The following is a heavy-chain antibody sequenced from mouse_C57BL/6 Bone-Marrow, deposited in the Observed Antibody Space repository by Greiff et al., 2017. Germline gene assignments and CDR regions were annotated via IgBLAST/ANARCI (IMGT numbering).Heavy chain of an antibody. D-gene: IGHD2-2*01. CDR3: ARDLSTMVTTSAD. J-gene: IGHJ3*01. CDR1: GYTFTDYY. CDR2: IYPGSGNT. Sequence: QVQLQQSGAELVRPGASVKLSCKASGYTFTDYYINWVKQRPGQGLEWIARIYPGSGNTNYNEKFKGKATLTAEKSSSTAYMQLSSLTSEDSAVYFCARDLSTMVTTSADWGQGTRVTVSA. V-gene: IGHV1-76*01.